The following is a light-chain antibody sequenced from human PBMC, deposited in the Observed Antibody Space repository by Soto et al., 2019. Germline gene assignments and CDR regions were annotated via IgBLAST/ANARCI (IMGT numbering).Light chain of an antibody. Sequence: EIVLTQSPGTLSLSPGERATLSCRASQSVSSSYLAWYQQKPGQAPRLLIYGASSRVTGIPDRFSGSGSGTDFTLTIGILEPEGFAVYYCQQYGSSRTFGQWTKVEIK. CDR1: QSVSSSY. V-gene: IGKV3-20*01. CDR2: GAS. J-gene: IGKJ1*01. CDR3: QQYGSSRT.